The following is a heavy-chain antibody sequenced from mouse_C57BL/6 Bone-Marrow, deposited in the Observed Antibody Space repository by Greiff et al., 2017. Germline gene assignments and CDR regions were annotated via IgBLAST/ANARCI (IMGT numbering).Heavy chain of an antibody. CDR2: IYPSDSET. V-gene: IGHV1-61*01. J-gene: IGHJ2*01. CDR1: GYTFTSYW. Sequence: QVQLQQPGAELVRPGSSVKLSCKASGYTFTSYWMDWVKQRPGQGLEWIGNIYPSDSETHYNQKFKDKATLTVDKSSSTAYMQLSSLTSEDSAVYYCAREGETGGYFDYWGQGTTLTVSS. CDR3: AREGETGGYFDY.